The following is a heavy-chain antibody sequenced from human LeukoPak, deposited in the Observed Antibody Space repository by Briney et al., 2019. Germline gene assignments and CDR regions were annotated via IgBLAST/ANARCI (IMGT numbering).Heavy chain of an antibody. D-gene: IGHD2-8*01. CDR3: ARGPTNGQAFDY. J-gene: IGHJ4*02. V-gene: IGHV3-7*01. Sequence: GGSLRLSCADSGFTFSNYGMSWVRQAPGKGLEWVASIREDGSEKTSVDSVKGRFTISRDNAKNSLYLQMDSLRAEDTAVYYCARGPTNGQAFDYWGQGTLVSVSS. CDR1: GFTFSNYG. CDR2: IREDGSEK.